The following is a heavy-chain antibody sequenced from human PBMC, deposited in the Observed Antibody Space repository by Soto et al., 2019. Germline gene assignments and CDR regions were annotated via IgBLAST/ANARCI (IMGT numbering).Heavy chain of an antibody. CDR2: IKSKTDGGTA. CDR1: GFTFSNAW. V-gene: IGHV3-15*01. D-gene: IGHD5-12*01. J-gene: IGHJ5*02. CDR3: GYALFS. Sequence: GESLKISCAASGFTFSNAWMSWVRQAPGKGLEWVGRIKSKTDGGTADYAAPVKGRFTISRDDSKNTLYLQMNSLKTEDTAVYYCGYALFSWGQGTLVTVSS.